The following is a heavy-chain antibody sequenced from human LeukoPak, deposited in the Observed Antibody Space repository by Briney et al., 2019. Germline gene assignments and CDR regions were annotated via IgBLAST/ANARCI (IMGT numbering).Heavy chain of an antibody. CDR2: MNPNSGNT. CDR3: ARGVTVLRSLEWSPYGMDV. V-gene: IGHV1-8*01. D-gene: IGHD3-3*01. J-gene: IGHJ6*02. Sequence: GASVKVSCKASGYTFTSYDINWVRQATGQGLEWMGWMNPNSGNTGYAQKFQGRVTMTRNTSISTAYMELSSLRSEDTAVYYCARGVTVLRSLEWSPYGMDVWGQGTTVTVSS. CDR1: GYTFTSYD.